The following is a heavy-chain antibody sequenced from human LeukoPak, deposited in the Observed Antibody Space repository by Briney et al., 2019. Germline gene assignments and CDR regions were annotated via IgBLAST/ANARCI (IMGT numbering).Heavy chain of an antibody. D-gene: IGHD6-25*01. CDR2: IRSKAYGGTT. CDR3: TRDQRLRYRYYFDY. CDR1: GFTFGDYA. V-gene: IGHV3-49*04. J-gene: IGHJ4*02. Sequence: GRSLRLSCTASGFTFGDYAMSWARQAPGKGLEWVGFIRSKAYGGTTEYAASVKGRFTISRDDSKSIAYLQMNSLKTEDTAVYYCTRDQRLRYRYYFDYWGQGTLVTVSS.